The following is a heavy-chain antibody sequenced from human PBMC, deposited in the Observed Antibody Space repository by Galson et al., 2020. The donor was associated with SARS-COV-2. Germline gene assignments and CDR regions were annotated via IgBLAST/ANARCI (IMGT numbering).Heavy chain of an antibody. CDR1: AGSISTSSDY. Sequence: SETLSLTCTVSAGSISTSSDYWGWIRQPPGKGLEWIATISYSGSTYYNTSLKSRVMISVDKSKNQFSLKMSSVTAADTAVYYCARRKYYNYYMDVWGKGTTVTISS. V-gene: IGHV4-39*01. CDR3: ARRKYYNYYMDV. J-gene: IGHJ6*03. CDR2: ISYSGST.